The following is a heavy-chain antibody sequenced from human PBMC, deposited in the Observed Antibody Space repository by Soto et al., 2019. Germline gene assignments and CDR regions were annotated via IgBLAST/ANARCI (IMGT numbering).Heavy chain of an antibody. CDR1: GGSISSYY. CDR3: ARGPKAAAGTKYFDL. CDR2: IYYSGST. J-gene: IGHJ2*01. Sequence: QVQLQESGPGLVKPSETLSLTCTVSGGSISSYYWSWIRQPPGKGLEWIGYIYYSGSTNYNPSLKSQVTISVDTSKNQFSLKLSSVTAADTAVYYCARGPKAAAGTKYFDLWGRGTLVTVSS. V-gene: IGHV4-59*01. D-gene: IGHD6-13*01.